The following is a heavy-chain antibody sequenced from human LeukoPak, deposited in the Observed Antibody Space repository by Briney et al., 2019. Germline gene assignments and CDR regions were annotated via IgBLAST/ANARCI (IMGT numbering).Heavy chain of an antibody. V-gene: IGHV3-30*18. D-gene: IGHD3-22*01. CDR3: AKDEYYYDSSGYYPDY. J-gene: IGHJ4*02. Sequence: PGGSLRLSCAASGFTFSSYGMHWVRQAPGKGLEWVAVISYDGSNKYYADSVKGRFTISRDNSKNTLYLQMNSLRAEDTAVYYCAKDEYYYDSSGYYPDYWGQGTLVTVSS. CDR1: GFTFSSYG. CDR2: ISYDGSNK.